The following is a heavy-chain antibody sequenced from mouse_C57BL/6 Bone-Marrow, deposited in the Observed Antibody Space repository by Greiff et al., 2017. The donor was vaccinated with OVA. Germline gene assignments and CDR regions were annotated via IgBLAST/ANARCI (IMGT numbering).Heavy chain of an antibody. CDR3: ARHFDDYGSSPYWYFDV. V-gene: IGHV5-6*01. CDR1: GFTFSSYG. J-gene: IGHJ1*03. Sequence: EVQLVESGGDLVKPGGSLKLSCAASGFTFSSYGMSWVRQTPDKRLEWVATISSGGSYTYYPDSVTGRFPISRDNAKKTLYLQMSRLKSEDTAMYYCARHFDDYGSSPYWYFDVWGTGTTVTVSS. D-gene: IGHD1-1*01. CDR2: ISSGGSYT.